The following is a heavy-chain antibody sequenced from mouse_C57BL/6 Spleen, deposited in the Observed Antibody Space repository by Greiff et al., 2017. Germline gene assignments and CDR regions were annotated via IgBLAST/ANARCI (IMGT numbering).Heavy chain of an antibody. CDR3: ATGGYGVGYFDY. Sequence: QVQLQQPGTELVKPGASVKLSCKASGYTFTSYWMHWVKQRPGQGLEWIGNINPSNGGTNYNEKFKSKATLTVDKSSSTAYVQLSSRTSEDSAVYYCATGGYGVGYFDYWGQGTTLTVSS. D-gene: IGHD2-2*01. CDR1: GYTFTSYW. V-gene: IGHV1-53*01. CDR2: INPSNGGT. J-gene: IGHJ2*01.